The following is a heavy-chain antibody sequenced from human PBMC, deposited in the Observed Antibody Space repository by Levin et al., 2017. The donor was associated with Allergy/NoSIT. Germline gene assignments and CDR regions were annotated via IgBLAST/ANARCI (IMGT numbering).Heavy chain of an antibody. J-gene: IGHJ2*01. V-gene: IGHV3-48*01. CDR2: ISSSSSTI. Sequence: PGGSLRLSCAASGFTFSSYSMNWVRQAPGKGLEWVSYISSSSSTIYYADSVKGRFTISRDNAKNSLYLQMNSLRAEDTAVYYCARVYYDSSGYYYPLYWYFDLWGRGTLVTVSS. CDR1: GFTFSSYS. CDR3: ARVYYDSSGYYYPLYWYFDL. D-gene: IGHD3-22*01.